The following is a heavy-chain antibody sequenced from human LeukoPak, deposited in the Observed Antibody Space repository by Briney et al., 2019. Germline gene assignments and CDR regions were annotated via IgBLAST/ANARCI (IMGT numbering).Heavy chain of an antibody. D-gene: IGHD2-8*01. V-gene: IGHV3-11*04. J-gene: IGHJ4*02. CDR2: ISSSGSTI. CDR1: GFTFSDYY. CDR3: ARGPRYCTNGVCYTSHFDY. Sequence: GGSLRLSCAASGFTFSDYYMSWIRQAPGKGLEWVSYISSSGSTIYYADSVKGRFTISRDNAKNSLYLQMNSLRDEDTAVYYCARGPRYCTNGVCYTSHFDYWGQGTLVTVSS.